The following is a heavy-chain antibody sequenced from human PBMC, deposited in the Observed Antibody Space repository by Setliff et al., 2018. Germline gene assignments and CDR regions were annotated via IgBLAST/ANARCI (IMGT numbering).Heavy chain of an antibody. D-gene: IGHD2-21*01. Sequence: SETLSLTCAVSGGSLSGYQWSWIRQPPGKGLDWIGEINHSGSTNYSPSLKSRVSISVDKSSNQFSLKLTSVTAADTAVYYCARAQVVFAISAPVWYFEFWGRGTQVTVSS. J-gene: IGHJ2*01. CDR3: ARAQVVFAISAPVWYFEF. CDR1: GGSLSGYQ. V-gene: IGHV4-34*01. CDR2: INHSGST.